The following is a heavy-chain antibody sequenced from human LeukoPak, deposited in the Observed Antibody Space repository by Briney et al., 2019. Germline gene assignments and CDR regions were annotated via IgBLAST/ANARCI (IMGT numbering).Heavy chain of an antibody. CDR1: GGSFSGYY. Sequence: SETLSLTCAVYGGSFSGYYWSWIRQPPGKGLEWIGEINHSGSTNYNPSLKSRVTISVDTSKNQFSLKLSSVTAADTAVDYCARGPPLRQWLVTGGAFDIWGQGTMVTLSS. CDR3: ARGPPLRQWLVTGGAFDI. J-gene: IGHJ3*02. D-gene: IGHD6-19*01. V-gene: IGHV4-34*01. CDR2: INHSGST.